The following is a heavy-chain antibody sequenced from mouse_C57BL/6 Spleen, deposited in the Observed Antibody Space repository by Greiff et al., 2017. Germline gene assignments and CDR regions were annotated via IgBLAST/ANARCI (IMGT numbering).Heavy chain of an antibody. D-gene: IGHD2-4*01. CDR3: ARWGLRGDFDY. CDR1: GFTFSSYG. J-gene: IGHJ2*01. Sequence: EVKLMESGGDLVKPGGSLKLSCAASGFTFSSYGMSWVRQTPDKRLEWVATISSGGSYTYYPDSVKGRFTISRDNAKNTLYLQMSSLKSEDTAMYYCARWGLRGDFDYWGQGTTLTVSS. V-gene: IGHV5-6*01. CDR2: ISSGGSYT.